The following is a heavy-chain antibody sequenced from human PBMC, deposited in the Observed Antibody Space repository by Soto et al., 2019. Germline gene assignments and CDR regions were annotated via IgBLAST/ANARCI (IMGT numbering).Heavy chain of an antibody. Sequence: PSETLSLTCTVSGGSISSSSYYWGWIRQPPGKGLEWIGSIYYSGSTYYNPSLKSRVTISVDTSKNQFSLKLSSVTAADTAVYYCASTPKGGSGSYYNEEAAPWGQGTLVTVSS. D-gene: IGHD3-10*01. CDR2: IYYSGST. CDR1: GGSISSSSYY. CDR3: ASTPKGGSGSYYNEEAAP. J-gene: IGHJ5*02. V-gene: IGHV4-39*01.